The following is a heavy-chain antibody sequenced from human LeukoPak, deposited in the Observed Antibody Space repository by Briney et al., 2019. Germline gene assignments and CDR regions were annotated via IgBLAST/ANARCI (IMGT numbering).Heavy chain of an antibody. D-gene: IGHD4-23*01. CDR1: GFTFSSYS. CDR2: ISSSSSTI. V-gene: IGHV3-48*01. J-gene: IGHJ4*02. Sequence: GGSLRLSCAASGFTFSSYSMNWVRQAPGKGLEGVSYISSSSSTIYYADSVKGRFTISRDNAKNSLYLQMNSLRAEDTAVYYCAALRWFVGGDYWGQGTLVTVSS. CDR3: AALRWFVGGDY.